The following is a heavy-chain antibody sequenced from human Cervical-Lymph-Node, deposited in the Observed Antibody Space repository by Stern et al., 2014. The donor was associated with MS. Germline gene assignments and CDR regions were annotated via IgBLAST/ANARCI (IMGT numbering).Heavy chain of an antibody. CDR1: GVTVSRDY. CDR2: ITNVGST. CDR3: ARDTSSPERSDW. V-gene: IGHV3-53*01. Sequence: EVHLVESGGGVIQPGGSLRLSCTASGVTVSRDYMTWVRQAPGKGLEWVSIITNVGSTFYTDSVKGRFTISRDDSKNTVYLHMTSLRAEDTAMYYCARDTSSPERSDWWGQGTLVTVSS. D-gene: IGHD1-1*01. J-gene: IGHJ4*02.